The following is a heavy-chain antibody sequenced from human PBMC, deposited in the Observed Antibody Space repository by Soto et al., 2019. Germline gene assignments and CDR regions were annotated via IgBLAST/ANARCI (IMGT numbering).Heavy chain of an antibody. CDR3: ARHPYDSSGYYWRYYYGMDV. V-gene: IGHV5-10-1*01. CDR1: GYSFTSYW. CDR2: IDPSDSYT. D-gene: IGHD3-22*01. Sequence: PGESLKISCKGSGYSFTSYWISWVRQMPGKGLEWMGRIDPSDSYTNYSPSFQGHVTISADKSISTAYLQWSSLKASDTAMYYCARHPYDSSGYYWRYYYGMDVWGQGTTVTVYS. J-gene: IGHJ6*02.